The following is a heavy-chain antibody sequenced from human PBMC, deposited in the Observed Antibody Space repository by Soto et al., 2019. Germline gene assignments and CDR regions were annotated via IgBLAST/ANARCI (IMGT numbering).Heavy chain of an antibody. Sequence: SVKVSCKASGGTFSSYAISWVRQAPGQGLEWMGGIIPIFGTANYAQKFQGRVTITADKSTSTAYMELSSLRSEDTAVYYCARGPPDYYDSSGYYLGWGQGTLVTVSS. V-gene: IGHV1-69*06. CDR1: GGTFSSYA. CDR2: IIPIFGTA. D-gene: IGHD3-22*01. CDR3: ARGPPDYYDSSGYYLG. J-gene: IGHJ4*02.